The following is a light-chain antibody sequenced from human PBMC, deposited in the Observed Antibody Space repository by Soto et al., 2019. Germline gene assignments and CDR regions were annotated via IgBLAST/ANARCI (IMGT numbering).Light chain of an antibody. CDR3: QHYNNWPLLT. J-gene: IGKJ4*01. CDR1: QSAGTK. Sequence: EIVMTQSPATLSVSPGERATLSCRASQSAGTKLAWYQQKPGQAPRLLIYDTSTRATGIPVRFSGSGSGTEFTLTISSLQSEDFAVYYCQHYNNWPLLTFGGGTKVDIK. V-gene: IGKV3-15*01. CDR2: DTS.